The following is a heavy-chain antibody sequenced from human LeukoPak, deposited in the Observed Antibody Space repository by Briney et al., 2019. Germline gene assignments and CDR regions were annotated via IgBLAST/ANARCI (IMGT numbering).Heavy chain of an antibody. D-gene: IGHD2-21*02. CDR3: ARDPGAKHFTVVTLLFDY. V-gene: IGHV1-46*01. CDR1: GYTFTSYD. CDR2: INPSGGST. Sequence: ASVKVSCKASGYTFTSYDINWVRQATGQGLEWMGIINPSGGSTSYAQKFQGRVTMTRDTSTSTVYMELSSLRSEDTAVYYCARDPGAKHFTVVTLLFDYWGQGTLVTVSS. J-gene: IGHJ4*02.